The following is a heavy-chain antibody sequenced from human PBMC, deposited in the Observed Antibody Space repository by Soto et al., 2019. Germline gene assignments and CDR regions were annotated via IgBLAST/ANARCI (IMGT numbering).Heavy chain of an antibody. CDR1: GGSISSGGYS. Sequence: QLQLQESGSGLVKPSQTLSLTCAVSGGSISSGGYSWSWIRQPPGKGLEWIGYIYHSGSTYYNPSLQSRVTISVDTSKNQFSLKLSSVTAADTAVYYCAGGIAARPLGYWGQGTLVTVSS. V-gene: IGHV4-30-2*01. J-gene: IGHJ4*02. D-gene: IGHD6-6*01. CDR2: IYHSGST. CDR3: AGGIAARPLGY.